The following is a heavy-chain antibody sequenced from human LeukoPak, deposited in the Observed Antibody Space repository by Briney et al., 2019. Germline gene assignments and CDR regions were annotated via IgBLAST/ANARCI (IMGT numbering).Heavy chain of an antibody. CDR1: GGSISSGGYY. J-gene: IGHJ4*02. V-gene: IGHV4-31*03. CDR3: ARQSRAYYYDSSGYYYRYYFDY. Sequence: SETLSLTCTVSGGSISSGGYYWSWIRQHPGKGLEWIGYIYYSGSTYYNPSLKSRVTISVDTSKNQFSLKLSSVTAADTAVYYCARQSRAYYYDSSGYYYRYYFDYWGQGTLVTVSS. D-gene: IGHD3-22*01. CDR2: IYYSGST.